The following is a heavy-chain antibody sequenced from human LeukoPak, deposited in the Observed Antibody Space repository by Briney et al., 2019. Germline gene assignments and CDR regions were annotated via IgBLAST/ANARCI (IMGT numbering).Heavy chain of an antibody. Sequence: GGSLRLSCEASGFTFINHGMSWVRQAPGKGLEWVSGINWNGGRTGYADSMKGRFIISRDNAKNSLYLQVNSLRAEDTALYYCARNFGGGDSSGPYYWGQGTLVTVSS. CDR1: GFTFINHG. D-gene: IGHD3-22*01. J-gene: IGHJ4*02. CDR2: INWNGGRT. CDR3: ARNFGGGDSSGPYY. V-gene: IGHV3-20*04.